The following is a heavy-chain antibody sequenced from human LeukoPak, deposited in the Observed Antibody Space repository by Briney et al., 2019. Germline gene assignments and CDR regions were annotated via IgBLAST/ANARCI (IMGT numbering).Heavy chain of an antibody. V-gene: IGHV1-18*01. CDR3: ARWSGGSDWLYHYGMDV. CDR2: ISGYNGNT. J-gene: IGHJ6*02. D-gene: IGHD6-19*01. Sequence: ASVKVSCKASGGTFSSYAISWVRQAPGQGLEWMGWISGYNGNTNYAQNLQGRVTVTTDTSTSTAYMELRSLRSDDTAVYYCARWSGGSDWLYHYGMDVWGQGTTVTVSS. CDR1: GGTFSSYA.